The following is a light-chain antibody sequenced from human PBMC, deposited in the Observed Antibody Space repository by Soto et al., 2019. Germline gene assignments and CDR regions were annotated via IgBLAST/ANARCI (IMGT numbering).Light chain of an antibody. CDR2: QAS. J-gene: IGKJ1*01. Sequence: DIQMTQSPSTLSASVGDRVTITCLASQSISRWLAWFHQKPGKAPNRLISQASSLESGGPSRFSGSGSGTEFTLPISSLQPDDFATYYCQQYNSYPWTFGHGTKVEIK. CDR3: QQYNSYPWT. V-gene: IGKV1-5*03. CDR1: QSISRW.